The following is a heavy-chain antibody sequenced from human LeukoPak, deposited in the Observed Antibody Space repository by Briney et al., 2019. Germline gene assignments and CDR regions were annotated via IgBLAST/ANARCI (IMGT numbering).Heavy chain of an antibody. CDR3: ARAYRLTSPRGFDP. CDR2: IFYTGDT. CDR1: GGFISGYY. D-gene: IGHD3-16*02. V-gene: IGHV4-59*01. Sequence: SETLSLTYTVSGGFISGYYWNWIRQSPGKGLEWSGYIFYTGDTDYNPSLRSRVTMSVDRSNNRFSLQLASVTTADSAFYYCARAYRLTSPRGFDPWCPGILVTVSS. J-gene: IGHJ5*02.